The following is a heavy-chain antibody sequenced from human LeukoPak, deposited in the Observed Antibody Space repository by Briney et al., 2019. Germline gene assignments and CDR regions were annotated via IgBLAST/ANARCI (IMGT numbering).Heavy chain of an antibody. CDR1: GFTFSSYS. CDR2: ISSSSSTI. D-gene: IGHD3-16*01. Sequence: GGSLRLSCAASGFTFSSYSVNWVRQAPGKGLEWVSYISSSSSTIYYADSVKGRFTISRDNAKNSLYLRMNSLRAEDTAVYYCARVGWGNFDYWGQGTLVTVSS. CDR3: ARVGWGNFDY. J-gene: IGHJ4*02. V-gene: IGHV3-48*04.